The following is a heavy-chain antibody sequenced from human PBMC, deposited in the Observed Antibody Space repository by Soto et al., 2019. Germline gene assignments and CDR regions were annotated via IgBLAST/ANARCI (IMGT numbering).Heavy chain of an antibody. Sequence: QVQLQESGPGLVKPSQTLSLTCTVSGGSISSGGYYWSWIRQHPGKGLEWIGYIYYSGSTYYNPSLKSRVTISVDTSKNQFSLKLSSVTAADTAVYYCARGQKAYYGSGTWAGWFDPWGQGTLVTVSS. J-gene: IGHJ5*02. CDR2: IYYSGST. CDR3: ARGQKAYYGSGTWAGWFDP. D-gene: IGHD3-10*01. V-gene: IGHV4-31*03. CDR1: GGSISSGGYY.